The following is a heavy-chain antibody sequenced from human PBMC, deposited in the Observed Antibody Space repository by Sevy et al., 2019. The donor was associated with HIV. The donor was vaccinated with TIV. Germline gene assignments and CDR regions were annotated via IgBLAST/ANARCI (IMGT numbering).Heavy chain of an antibody. Sequence: SETLSLTCTVSGGSISSGDYYWSWIRQPPGKGLEWIGYTFYSGSTYFNPSLKSRVTISLDTSKGQFSLRVSSVTAADTAMFYCARQRASSGYFYFDSWGQGTLVTVSS. D-gene: IGHD3-22*01. V-gene: IGHV4-30-4*01. CDR2: TFYSGST. J-gene: IGHJ4*02. CDR1: GGSISSGDYY. CDR3: ARQRASSGYFYFDS.